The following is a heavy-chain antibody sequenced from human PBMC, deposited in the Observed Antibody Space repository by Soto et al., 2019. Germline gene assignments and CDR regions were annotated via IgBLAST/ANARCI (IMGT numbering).Heavy chain of an antibody. Sequence: QVQLVESGGGVVQPGRSLRLSCAASAFPFRTYGIHWVRQAPGKGLEWVAVISDDGSNQKYADSVKGQFTISRDNSKNILYLQMNSLRPDDTAVYYCARGGEGYLDYWGQGTLVTVSS. V-gene: IGHV3-30-3*01. CDR2: ISDDGSNQ. CDR3: ARGGEGYLDY. CDR1: AFPFRTYG. D-gene: IGHD3-16*01. J-gene: IGHJ4*02.